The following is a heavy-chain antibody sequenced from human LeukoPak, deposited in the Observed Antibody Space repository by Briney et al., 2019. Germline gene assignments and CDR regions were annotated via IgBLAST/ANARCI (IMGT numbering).Heavy chain of an antibody. CDR1: GGSISSTNYY. D-gene: IGHD1-26*01. J-gene: IGHJ4*02. CDR2: IYYSGST. Sequence: SETLSLTYTVSGGSISSTNYYWGWIRQPPGKGLEWIGSIYYSGSTYYNPSLKSRVTISVDTSKNHFSLKLSSVTAADTAVYYCARDLGEVGAVLYYFDYWGQGTLVTVSS. CDR3: ARDLGEVGAVLYYFDY. V-gene: IGHV4-39*07.